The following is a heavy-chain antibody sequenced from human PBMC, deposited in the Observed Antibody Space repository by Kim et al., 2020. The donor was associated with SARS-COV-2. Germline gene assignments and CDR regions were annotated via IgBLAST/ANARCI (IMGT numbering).Heavy chain of an antibody. D-gene: IGHD2-21*01. V-gene: IGHV3-21*01. CDR2: ISSSSSYI. CDR1: GFTFSSYS. J-gene: IGHJ3*02. Sequence: GGSLRLSCAASGFTFSSYSMNWVRQAPGKGLEWVSSISSSSSYIYYADSVKGRFTISRDNAKNSLYLQMNSLRAEDTAVYYCARDLRTFRGDYDAFDIWGQGTMVTVSS. CDR3: ARDLRTFRGDYDAFDI.